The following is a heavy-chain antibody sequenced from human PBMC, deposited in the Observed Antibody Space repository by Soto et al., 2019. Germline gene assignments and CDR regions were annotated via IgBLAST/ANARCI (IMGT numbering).Heavy chain of an antibody. Sequence: GGSLRLSCAASGFNFGSFHMNWVRQAPGRGLEWVAYITSSSDTIYYSDSVKGRFTISRDNGKNSLYLQMNSLRAEDTAVYYCALQPEYRRTWFDYWGQGTLVTVSS. CDR2: ITSSSDTI. CDR3: ALQPEYRRTWFDY. CDR1: GFNFGSFH. V-gene: IGHV3-48*01. D-gene: IGHD6-13*01. J-gene: IGHJ4*02.